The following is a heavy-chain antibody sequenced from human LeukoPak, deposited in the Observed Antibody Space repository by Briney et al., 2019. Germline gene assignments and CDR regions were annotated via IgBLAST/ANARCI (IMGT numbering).Heavy chain of an antibody. Sequence: SVKVSCKASGGTFSSYTISWVRQAPGQGLEGMGRIIPILGIANYAQKFQGRVTITADKSTGTAYMELSSLRSEDTAVYYCAIGFEGLDNWFDPWGQGTLVTVSS. J-gene: IGHJ5*02. V-gene: IGHV1-69*02. CDR1: GGTFSSYT. D-gene: IGHD2-15*01. CDR3: AIGFEGLDNWFDP. CDR2: IIPILGIA.